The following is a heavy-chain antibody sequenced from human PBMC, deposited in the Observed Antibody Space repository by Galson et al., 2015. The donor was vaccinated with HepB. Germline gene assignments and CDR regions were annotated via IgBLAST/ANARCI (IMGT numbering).Heavy chain of an antibody. Sequence: ETLSLTCTVSGGSISSSSYYWGWIRQPPGKGLEWIGSIYYSGSTYYNPSLKSRVAISVDTSKNQFSLKLSSVTAADTAVYYCARGHYCSGGSCQKEDWFDPWGQGTLVTVSS. D-gene: IGHD2-15*01. CDR3: ARGHYCSGGSCQKEDWFDP. J-gene: IGHJ5*02. V-gene: IGHV4-39*01. CDR1: GGSISSSSYY. CDR2: IYYSGST.